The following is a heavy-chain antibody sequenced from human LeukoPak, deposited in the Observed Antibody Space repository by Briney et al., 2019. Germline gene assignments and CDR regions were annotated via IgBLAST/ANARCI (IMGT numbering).Heavy chain of an antibody. D-gene: IGHD1-26*01. CDR1: GDSISSSTYY. CDR3: ARHIVGGLEYFQH. J-gene: IGHJ1*01. CDR2: IYYSGST. Sequence: PSETLSLTCTVSGDSISSSTYYWGWIRQPPGKGLEWIGSIYYSGSTYYNPSLKSRVTISVDTSKNQLSLKLNSVTAADTAVYYCARHIVGGLEYFQHWGQGTLVTVSS. V-gene: IGHV4-39*01.